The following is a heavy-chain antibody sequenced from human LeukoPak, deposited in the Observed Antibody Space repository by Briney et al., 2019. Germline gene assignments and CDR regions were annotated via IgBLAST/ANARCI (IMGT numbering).Heavy chain of an antibody. CDR1: GFTFSSTW. CDR3: GTTRTY. Sequence: PGGSLRLSCAASGFTFSSTWMNWVRQAPGKGLEWVGRIKSKSDGGTIDYAAPVKGRFTISRDDSKNTLYLQMHSLTTEDTAVYYCGTTRTYWGQGTLVTVSS. CDR2: IKSKSDGGTI. V-gene: IGHV3-15*07. J-gene: IGHJ4*02.